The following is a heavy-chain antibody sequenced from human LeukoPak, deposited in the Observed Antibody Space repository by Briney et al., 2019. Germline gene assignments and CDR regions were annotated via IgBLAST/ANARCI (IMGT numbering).Heavy chain of an antibody. Sequence: QTGGSLRLSCTASGFTFGDYAMSWFRQAPGKGLEWVSYISSSSSTIYYADSVKGRFTISRDNSKSTLYIQMNSLRAEDTAVYYCASSGCSSTSCYFFSMGEAEFNYGGRGTLVPVPS. CDR1: GFTFGDYA. D-gene: IGHD2-2*01. V-gene: IGHV3-48*01. J-gene: IGHJ4*02. CDR2: ISSSSSTI. CDR3: ASSGCSSTSCYFFSMGEAEFNY.